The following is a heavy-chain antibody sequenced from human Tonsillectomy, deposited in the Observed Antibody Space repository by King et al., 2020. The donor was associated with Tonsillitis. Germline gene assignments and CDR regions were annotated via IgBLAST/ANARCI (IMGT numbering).Heavy chain of an antibody. CDR1: GFTFSSYG. D-gene: IGHD2-15*01. J-gene: IGHJ3*02. CDR3: AKEEPYCSGGSCYSGDAFYI. Sequence: HVQLVESGGGVVQPGRSLRLSCAASGFTFSSYGMHWVRQAPGKGLEWVAVISYDGSNKYYADSVKGRFTISRDNSKNTLYLQMNSLRAEDTAVYYCAKEEPYCSGGSCYSGDAFYIWGQGTMVTVSS. CDR2: ISYDGSNK. V-gene: IGHV3-30*18.